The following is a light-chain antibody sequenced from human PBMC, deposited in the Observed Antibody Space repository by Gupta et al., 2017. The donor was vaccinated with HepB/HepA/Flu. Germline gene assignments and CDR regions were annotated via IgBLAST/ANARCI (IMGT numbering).Light chain of an antibody. CDR2: WAS. CDR3: QQYYSTPWT. CDR1: QSVLYSSNNMNY. V-gene: IGKV4-1*01. J-gene: IGKJ1*01. Sequence: DIVMTQSPAPLVVPLGQRATINCKSSQSVLYSSNNMNYLAWYQRKPGQPPKLLIYWASTRESGVPDRFSGSGSGTDFTLTISSLQAEDVAVYYCQQYYSTPWTFGQGTKVEVK.